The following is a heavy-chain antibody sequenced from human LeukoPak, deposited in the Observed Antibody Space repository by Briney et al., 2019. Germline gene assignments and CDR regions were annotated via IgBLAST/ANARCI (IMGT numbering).Heavy chain of an antibody. V-gene: IGHV4-34*01. Sequence: SETLSLTCAVYGKSFSGHYWSWIRQSPGKGLEWIGEGSDIGGTKFNPSLKSRVSISADTSKNQFSLKLTSMTAADTAVYYCAKNGQSGFSFDPWGQGTLVTVSS. J-gene: IGHJ5*02. CDR1: GKSFSGHY. D-gene: IGHD3-3*01. CDR2: GSDIGGT. CDR3: AKNGQSGFSFDP.